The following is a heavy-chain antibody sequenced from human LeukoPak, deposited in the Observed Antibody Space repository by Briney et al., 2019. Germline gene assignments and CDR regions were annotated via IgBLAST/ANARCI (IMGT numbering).Heavy chain of an antibody. Sequence: GGSLRLFCAASGFTVSTNYMIWVRQAPGKGLEWVSVIYSGGSTNYAASVKGRCTISRGNPNNTLHLQVNSQRAEDTAVYYCRGGGYTSGWFRDWGQGKLVTVSS. J-gene: IGHJ4*02. CDR1: GFTVSTNY. D-gene: IGHD6-19*01. V-gene: IGHV3-66*01. CDR2: IYSGGST. CDR3: RGGGYTSGWFRD.